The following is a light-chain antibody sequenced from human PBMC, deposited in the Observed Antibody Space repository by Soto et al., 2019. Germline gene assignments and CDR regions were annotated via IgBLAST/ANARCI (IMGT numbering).Light chain of an antibody. V-gene: IGKV3-11*01. CDR3: QQRTNWLYT. J-gene: IGKJ2*01. CDR1: QSVNTY. Sequence: EIGLTQSQATLSLSPGERATRACRASQSVNTYLAWYQQKPGQAPRLLIHDASNRASGVPARFSGSGSGTDFTLTISSLEPEDFAVYYCQQRTNWLYTFGQGTKLEIK. CDR2: DAS.